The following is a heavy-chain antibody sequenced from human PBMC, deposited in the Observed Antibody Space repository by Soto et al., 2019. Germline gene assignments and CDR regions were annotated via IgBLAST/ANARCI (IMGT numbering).Heavy chain of an antibody. Sequence: SETLSLTCAVYGGSFSGYYWSWIRQPPGKGLEWIGEINHSGSTNYNPSLKSRVTISVDTSKNQFSLKLSSVTAADTAVYYCARRTYYYYGMGVWGQGTTVTVSS. CDR3: ARRTYYYYGMGV. CDR1: GGSFSGYY. CDR2: INHSGST. J-gene: IGHJ6*02. D-gene: IGHD1-7*01. V-gene: IGHV4-34*01.